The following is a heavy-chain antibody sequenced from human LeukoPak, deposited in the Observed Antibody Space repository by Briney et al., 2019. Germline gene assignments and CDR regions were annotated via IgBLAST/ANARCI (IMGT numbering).Heavy chain of an antibody. J-gene: IGHJ6*02. CDR3: AGDGGRYYDFWSGYYYYYGMDV. CDR2: IYYSGST. V-gene: IGHV4-59*01. D-gene: IGHD3-3*01. CDR1: GGSISSYY. Sequence: SETLSLTCTVSGGSISSYYWSWIRQPPGKGLEWIGYIYYSGSTNYNPSLKSRVTISVDTSKNQFSLKLSSVTAADTAVYYCAGDGGRYYDFWSGYYYYYGMDVWGQGTTVTVSS.